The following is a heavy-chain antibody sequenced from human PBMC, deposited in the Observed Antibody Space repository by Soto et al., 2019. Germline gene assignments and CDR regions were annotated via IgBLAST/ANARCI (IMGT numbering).Heavy chain of an antibody. CDR1: GYTLTELS. Sequence: QVQLVQSGAEVKKPGASVKVSCKVSGYTLTELSMHWVRQAPGKGLEWMGGFDPEDGETIYAQKFQGRVTMPEDTSTDTAYMELSSLRSEDTAVYYCATDGLHIAAAGTGYYYGMDVWGQGTTVTVSS. CDR3: ATDGLHIAAAGTGYYYGMDV. CDR2: FDPEDGET. J-gene: IGHJ6*02. D-gene: IGHD6-13*01. V-gene: IGHV1-24*01.